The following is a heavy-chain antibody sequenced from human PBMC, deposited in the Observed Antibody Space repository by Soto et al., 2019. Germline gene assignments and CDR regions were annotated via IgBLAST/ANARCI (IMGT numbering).Heavy chain of an antibody. D-gene: IGHD1-1*01. CDR1: GGTFSSYA. CDR3: ARGWNDFPH. V-gene: IGHV1-69*13. J-gene: IGHJ1*01. CDR2: IIPIFGTA. Sequence: ASVKGSCKASGGTFSSYAISWVRQAPGQGLEWMGGIIPIFGTANYAQKFQGRVTINADESTSTVYMELSSLRSEDTAVYYCARGWNDFPHWGQGTLVTVSS.